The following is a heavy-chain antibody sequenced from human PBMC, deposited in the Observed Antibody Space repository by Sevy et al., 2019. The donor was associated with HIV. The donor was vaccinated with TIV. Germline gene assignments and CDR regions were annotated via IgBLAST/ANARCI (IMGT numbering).Heavy chain of an antibody. D-gene: IGHD6-6*01. CDR3: TSIAARPVDY. CDR1: GFTFSNAW. J-gene: IGHJ4*02. CDR2: IKSKTDGGTT. Sequence: GGSLRLSCAASGFTFSNAWMSWVRQAPGKGLEWVGHIKSKTDGGTTDYAAPVKGRFTISRDDSKNTLYLQMNSLKTEDTAVYYCTSIAARPVDYWGQGTLVTVSS. V-gene: IGHV3-15*01.